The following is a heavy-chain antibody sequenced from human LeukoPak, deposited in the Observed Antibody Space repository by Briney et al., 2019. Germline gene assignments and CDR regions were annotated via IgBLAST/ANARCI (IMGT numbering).Heavy chain of an antibody. D-gene: IGHD1-26*01. CDR2: IKQDGSEK. J-gene: IGHJ4*02. Sequence: GGSLRLSCAVSGFSVSGYWMTWVRQAPGKGLEWVANIKQDGSEKNYVDSVKGRFTISRDNAENSLFLQMNSLRVEDTAVYYCARVDSGNYDYWGQGTLLTVSS. CDR3: ARVDSGNYDY. CDR1: GFSVSGYW. V-gene: IGHV3-7*03.